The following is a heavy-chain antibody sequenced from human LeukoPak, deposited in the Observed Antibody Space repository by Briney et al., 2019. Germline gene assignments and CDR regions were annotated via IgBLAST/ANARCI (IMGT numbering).Heavy chain of an antibody. CDR3: ARDYNRGVQDY. CDR1: GFTFSSYA. J-gene: IGHJ4*02. Sequence: GGSLRLSCAASGFTFSSYAMHWVRQAPGKGLEWVAVISYDGSNKYYADSVKGRFTISRDNSKNTLYLQMNSLRAEDTAVYYCARDYNRGVQDYWGQGTLVTVSS. V-gene: IGHV3-30-3*01. D-gene: IGHD3-10*01. CDR2: ISYDGSNK.